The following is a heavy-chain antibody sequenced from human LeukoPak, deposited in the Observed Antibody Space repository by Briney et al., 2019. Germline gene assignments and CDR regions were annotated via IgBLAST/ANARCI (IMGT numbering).Heavy chain of an antibody. CDR1: GYTFTGYY. D-gene: IGHD3-16*01. CDR3: VYTGGAYYYGMDV. J-gene: IGHJ6*02. Sequence: GASVTVSFKASGYTFTGYYMHWVRPAPGQGLEWMGWINPNSGGTNYAQKFQGRVTMTRDTSISTAYMELSRLRSDDTAVYYCVYTGGAYYYGMDVWGQGTTVTVSS. V-gene: IGHV1-2*02. CDR2: INPNSGGT.